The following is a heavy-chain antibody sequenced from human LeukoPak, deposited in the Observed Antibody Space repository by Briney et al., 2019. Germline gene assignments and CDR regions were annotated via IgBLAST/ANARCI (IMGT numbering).Heavy chain of an antibody. V-gene: IGHV4-61*05. D-gene: IGHD3-16*01. CDR3: ARDGGGPHYYYYYMDV. CDR2: IYYSGST. Sequence: SETLSLTCTVSGGSISSSSYYWGWIRQPPGKGLEWIGYIYYSGSTNYNPSLKSRVTISVDTSKNQFSLKLSSVTAADTAVYYCARDGGGPHYYYYYMDVWGKGTTVTVSS. J-gene: IGHJ6*03. CDR1: GGSISSSSYY.